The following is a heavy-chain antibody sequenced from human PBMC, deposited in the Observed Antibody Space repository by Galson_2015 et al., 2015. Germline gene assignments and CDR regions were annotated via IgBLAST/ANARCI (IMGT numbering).Heavy chain of an antibody. V-gene: IGHV3-48*01. CDR3: ARDWDIVVVPNPYYYYGMDV. D-gene: IGHD2-2*01. CDR2: ISSSSSTI. Sequence: SLRLSCAASGFTFSSYAMSWVRQAPGKGLEWVSYISSSSSTIYYADSVKGRFTISRDNAKNSLYLQMNSLRAEDTAVYYCARDWDIVVVPNPYYYYGMDVWGQGTTVTVSS. J-gene: IGHJ6*02. CDR1: GFTFSSYA.